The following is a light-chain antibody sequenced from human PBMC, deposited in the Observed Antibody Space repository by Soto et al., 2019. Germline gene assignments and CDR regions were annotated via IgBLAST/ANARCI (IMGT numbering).Light chain of an antibody. CDR2: GAS. CDR3: QHYYNWPRT. J-gene: IGKJ5*01. CDR1: QNIHTN. V-gene: IGKV3-15*01. Sequence: IVLAQSPATLSLSPGERAILSCRASQNIHTNLAWYQHTPGQAPRLLFYGASTRATGLPARFSGSGSGTEFTLTISSLQAEDSAVYYCQHYYNWPRTFGQGTRLEIK.